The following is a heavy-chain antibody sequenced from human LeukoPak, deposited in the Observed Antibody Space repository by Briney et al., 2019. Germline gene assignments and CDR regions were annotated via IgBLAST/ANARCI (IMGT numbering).Heavy chain of an antibody. D-gene: IGHD2-2*01. CDR2: INHSGST. V-gene: IGHV4-30-2*01. CDR3: ARLRPYCSSTTCYAGDFQL. Sequence: SGPALVKPTQTLTLTCTFSGFSLSTSGMCVSWIRQPPGKALEWIGEINHSGSTNYNPSLKSRVSISVDMSKNQFSLKLSSVTAADTAVYYCARLRPYCSSTTCYAGDFQLWGQGTLVTVSS. CDR1: GFSLSTSGMC. J-gene: IGHJ1*01.